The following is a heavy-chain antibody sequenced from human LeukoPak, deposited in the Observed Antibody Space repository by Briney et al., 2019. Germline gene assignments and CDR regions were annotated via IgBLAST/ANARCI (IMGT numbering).Heavy chain of an antibody. CDR1: GGSISSSSYS. CDR2: IYYSGST. V-gene: IGHV4-39*01. J-gene: IGHJ4*02. D-gene: IGHD1-26*01. Sequence: SETLSLTCTVSGGSISSSSYSWGWIRQSPGKGLEWIGSIYYSGSTYYNPSLKSRVTISVDTSKNQFSLKLSSVTAADTAVYYCARHIPGSYYDFDYWGQGTLVTVSS. CDR3: ARHIPGSYYDFDY.